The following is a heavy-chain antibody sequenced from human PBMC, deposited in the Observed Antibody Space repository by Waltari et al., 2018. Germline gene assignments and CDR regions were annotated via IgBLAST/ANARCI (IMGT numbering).Heavy chain of an antibody. Sequence: QVQLQESGPGLVKPSETLSLTCTVSGGSISSYYWSWIRQPPGKGLEWIGYIYYSGSTNYNPSLKSRVTISVDTSKNQFALKLSSVTAADTAVYYCARASWYYDSSGYYSGGFDYWGQGTLVTVSS. CDR2: IYYSGST. CDR3: ARASWYYDSSGYYSGGFDY. CDR1: GGSISSYY. J-gene: IGHJ4*02. D-gene: IGHD3-22*01. V-gene: IGHV4-59*01.